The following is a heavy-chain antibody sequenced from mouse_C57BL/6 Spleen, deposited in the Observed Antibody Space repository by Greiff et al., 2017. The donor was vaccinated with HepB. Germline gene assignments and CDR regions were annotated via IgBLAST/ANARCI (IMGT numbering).Heavy chain of an antibody. D-gene: IGHD3-2*02. CDR2: IDPENGDT. CDR3: LTAQALFAY. V-gene: IGHV14-4*01. CDR1: GFNIKDDY. J-gene: IGHJ3*01. Sequence: EVQLQQSGAELVRPGASVKLSCTASGFNIKDDYMHWVKQRPEQGLEWIGWIDPENGDTEYASKFQGKATITADTSSNTAYLQLSSLTSEDTAVYYCLTAQALFAYWGQGALVTVSA.